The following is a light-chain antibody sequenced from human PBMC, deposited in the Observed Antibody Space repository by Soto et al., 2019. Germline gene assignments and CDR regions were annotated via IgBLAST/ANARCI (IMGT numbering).Light chain of an antibody. J-gene: IGKJ2*01. Sequence: DIQMTQSPSTLSASVGDRVTITCRASQSIGTWLAWYQQKPGEAPKLLIFDASSLESGVPSRFSGSGSGTVFTLTISSLQSADFATYYCQQYNSYSTFGQGTKLQIK. CDR3: QQYNSYST. CDR1: QSIGTW. V-gene: IGKV1-5*01. CDR2: DAS.